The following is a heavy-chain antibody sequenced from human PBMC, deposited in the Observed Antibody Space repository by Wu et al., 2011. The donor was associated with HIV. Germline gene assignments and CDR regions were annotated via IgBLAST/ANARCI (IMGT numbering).Heavy chain of an antibody. CDR1: GGTLISFA. D-gene: IGHD3-10*01. Sequence: QVQLTQSGAEVRKPGSSVKVSCKTSGGTLISFATTWVRQVPGHGLEWVGRIVPILGTSTSAQKFQGRVTFSADKSTNTVYMELSSLTSGDTAVYYCARDPLVQGRTVENAAVLRPWGQGTLTHRLR. CDR2: IVPILGTS. CDR3: ARDPLVQGRTVENAAVLRP. V-gene: IGHV1-69*04. J-gene: IGHJ5*02.